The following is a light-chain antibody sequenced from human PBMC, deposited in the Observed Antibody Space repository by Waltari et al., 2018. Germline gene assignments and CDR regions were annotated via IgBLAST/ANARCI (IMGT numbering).Light chain of an antibody. J-gene: IGLJ1*01. CDR2: DVN. CDR3: SSYTSRSTSV. CDR1: TSDIGGFNY. Sequence: QSALTQPASVSGSPGQSITISCTVTTSDIGGFNYVSWYQQHPGNAPKLMIYDVNKRPSGVSNRFSGSKSGDTASLTISGLQAEDEAVYYCSSYTSRSTSVFGTGTKVTVL. V-gene: IGLV2-14*01.